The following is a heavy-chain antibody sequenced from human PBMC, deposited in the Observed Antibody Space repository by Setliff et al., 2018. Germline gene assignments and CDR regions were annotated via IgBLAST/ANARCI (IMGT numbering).Heavy chain of an antibody. CDR1: GGTFSSYA. Sequence: AASVKVSCKASGGTFSSYAISWVRQAPGQGLEWMGMIIPIFGSPHYAQRFQDRVIITADVSTRTAYMDLSSLRSEDTAIYYCARDSQLGFYYFDSWGRGTLVTVSS. D-gene: IGHD1-1*01. CDR2: IIPIFGSP. J-gene: IGHJ4*02. V-gene: IGHV1-69*13. CDR3: ARDSQLGFYYFDS.